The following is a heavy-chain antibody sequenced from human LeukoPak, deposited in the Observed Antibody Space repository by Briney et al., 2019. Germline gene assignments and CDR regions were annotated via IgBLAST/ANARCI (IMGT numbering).Heavy chain of an antibody. J-gene: IGHJ4*02. CDR3: ARKMSGSYILDY. D-gene: IGHD1-26*01. V-gene: IGHV1-46*01. CDR1: GYTFTTYY. CDR2: VNPSVGST. Sequence: ASVKVSCKASGYTFTTYYMHWVRQAPGQGLEWMGIVNPSVGSTTYAQGFQGRFTISRDNAKNSLYLQMNSLRDEDTAVYYCARKMSGSYILDYWGQGTLVTVSS.